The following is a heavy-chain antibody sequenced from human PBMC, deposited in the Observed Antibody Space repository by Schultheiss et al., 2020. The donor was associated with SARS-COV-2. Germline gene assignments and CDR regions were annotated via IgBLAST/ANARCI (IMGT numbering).Heavy chain of an antibody. Sequence: SETLSLTCTVSGGSIRSGGYYWSWHRQPAGQGLEWIGRIYTSGSTNYSLSPKSRVTISVDTSKNQFSLKLSSVTAADAAVYYCAGVGGPCSGSWRGAWFDPWGQGTLVTVSS. CDR1: GGSIRSGGYY. J-gene: IGHJ5*02. V-gene: IGHV4-61*02. D-gene: IGHD6-13*01. CDR2: IYTSGST. CDR3: AGVGGPCSGSWRGAWFDP.